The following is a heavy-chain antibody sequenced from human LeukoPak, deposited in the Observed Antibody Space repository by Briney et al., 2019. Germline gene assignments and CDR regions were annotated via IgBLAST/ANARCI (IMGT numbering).Heavy chain of an antibody. J-gene: IGHJ5*02. V-gene: IGHV4-61*02. D-gene: IGHD6-19*01. CDR1: GGSISSGSYY. Sequence: SQTLSLTCTVSGGSISSGSYYWSWIRQPAGKGLEWIGRIYTSRSTNYNPSLKSRVTISVDTSKNQFSLKLSSVTAADTAVYYCAREDSGWFAWFDPWGQGTLVTVSS. CDR3: AREDSGWFAWFDP. CDR2: IYTSRST.